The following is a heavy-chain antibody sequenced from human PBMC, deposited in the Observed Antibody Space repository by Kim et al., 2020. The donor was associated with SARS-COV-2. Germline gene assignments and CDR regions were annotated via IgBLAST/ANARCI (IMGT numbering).Heavy chain of an antibody. D-gene: IGHD2-8*01. V-gene: IGHV3-23*01. Sequence: GGSLRLSCAASGFTFTNYAMRWVRQAPGKGLEWVSRISGTGEDTKYADSVKGRFTISRDTSTNTLYLQMNSLRVEDTAIYYCAKSDCINVCCRVRDHWG. CDR1: GFTFTNYA. CDR3: AKSDCINVCCRVRDH. CDR2: ISGTGEDT. J-gene: IGHJ4*01.